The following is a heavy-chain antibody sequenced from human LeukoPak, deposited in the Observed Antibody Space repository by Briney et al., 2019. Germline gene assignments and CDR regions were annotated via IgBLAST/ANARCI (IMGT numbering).Heavy chain of an antibody. CDR3: AKAGSQVYYYMDV. J-gene: IGHJ6*03. CDR2: ISGSGGST. V-gene: IGHV3-23*01. Sequence: PGGSLRLSCAASGFTFSSYAMSWVRQAPGKGLEWVSAISGSGGSTYYADSVKGRFTISRDNSKNTLYPQMNSLRAEDTAVYYCAKAGSQVYYYMDVWGKGTTVTVSS. CDR1: GFTFSSYA. D-gene: IGHD1-14*01.